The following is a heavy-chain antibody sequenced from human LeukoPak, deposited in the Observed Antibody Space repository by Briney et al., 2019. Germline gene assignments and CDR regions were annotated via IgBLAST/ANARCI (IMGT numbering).Heavy chain of an antibody. D-gene: IGHD6-13*01. CDR1: GITFSTYW. V-gene: IGHV3-7*03. Sequence: PGGSLRLSCAASGITFSTYWMTWVRQAPGKGLEWVANIKEDGSERYYVDSVKGRFTISRDNAKNSLYLQMNSLRAEDTAVYYCATSGSWYKQYYFDYWGQGSLVTVSS. CDR3: ATSGSWYKQYYFDY. CDR2: IKEDGSER. J-gene: IGHJ4*02.